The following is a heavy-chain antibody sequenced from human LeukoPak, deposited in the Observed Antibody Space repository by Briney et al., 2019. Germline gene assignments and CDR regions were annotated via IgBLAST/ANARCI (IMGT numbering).Heavy chain of an antibody. CDR3: ARRKSYYYYYMDV. CDR1: GGSISSSSYY. Sequence: PSETLSLTCTVSGGSISSSSYYWGWIRQPPGEGLEWIGSIYYSGSTYYNPSLKSRVTISVDTSKNQFSLKLSSVTAADTAVYYCARRKSYYYYYMDVWGKGTTVTVSS. V-gene: IGHV4-39*01. CDR2: IYYSGST. J-gene: IGHJ6*03.